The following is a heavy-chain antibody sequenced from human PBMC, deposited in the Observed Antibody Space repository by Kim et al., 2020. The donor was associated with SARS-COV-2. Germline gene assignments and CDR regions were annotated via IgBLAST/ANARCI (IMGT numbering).Heavy chain of an antibody. CDR1: GYSISSGYY. J-gene: IGHJ4*02. Sequence: SETLSLTCTVSGYSISSGYYWGWIRQPPGTGLEWIGSIYHSGSTYYNPSLKSRVTISVDTSKNQFSLKLSSVTAADTAVYYCAREMVAATRYFDYWGQGTLVTVSS. V-gene: IGHV4-38-2*02. CDR3: AREMVAATRYFDY. CDR2: IYHSGST. D-gene: IGHD2-15*01.